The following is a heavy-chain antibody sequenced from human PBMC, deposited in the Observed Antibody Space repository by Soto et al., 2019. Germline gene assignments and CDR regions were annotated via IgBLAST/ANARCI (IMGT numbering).Heavy chain of an antibody. Sequence: EVQLVESGGGLVQPGGSLRLSCAASGFTFSSYSMNWVRQAPGKGLEWVSYISSSSSTIYYADSVKGRFTISRDNAKNSLYLQRNSLRDEDTAVYYCAGTYYYDSSGYYYPFDYWGQGTLVTVSS. CDR3: AGTYYYDSSGYYYPFDY. D-gene: IGHD3-22*01. V-gene: IGHV3-48*02. CDR1: GFTFSSYS. J-gene: IGHJ4*02. CDR2: ISSSSSTI.